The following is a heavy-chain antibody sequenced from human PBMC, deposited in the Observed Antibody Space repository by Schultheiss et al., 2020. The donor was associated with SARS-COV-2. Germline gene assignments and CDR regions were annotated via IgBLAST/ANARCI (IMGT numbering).Heavy chain of an antibody. J-gene: IGHJ4*02. V-gene: IGHV4-59*12. CDR1: GGSISSYY. CDR2: IYYSGST. D-gene: IGHD3-22*01. CDR3: ARGANDIDY. Sequence: SKTLSLTCTVSGGSISSYYWSWIRQPPGKGLEWIGYIYYSGSTNYNPSLKSRVTISVDTSKNQFSLKLSSVTAADTAVYYCARGANDIDYWGQGTLVTVSS.